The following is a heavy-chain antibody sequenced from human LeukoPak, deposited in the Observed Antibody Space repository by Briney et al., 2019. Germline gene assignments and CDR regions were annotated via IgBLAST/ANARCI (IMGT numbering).Heavy chain of an antibody. D-gene: IGHD6-19*01. CDR2: IYSGGDT. V-gene: IGHV3-66*01. J-gene: IGHJ4*02. CDR3: AKERNLEIAVAGTIFDY. CDR1: GFTVSSNY. Sequence: GGSLRLSCAASGFTVSSNYMGWVRQAPGKGLEWVSVIYSGGDTYYTDSVKGRFTISRDNSKNMIYLEMTSLKAEDTAVYYCAKERNLEIAVAGTIFDYWGQGTLVTVSS.